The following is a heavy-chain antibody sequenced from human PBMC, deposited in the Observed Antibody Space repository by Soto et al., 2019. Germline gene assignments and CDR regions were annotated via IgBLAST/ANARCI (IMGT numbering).Heavy chain of an antibody. CDR3: ARQWLVVVAATYYYYGMDV. V-gene: IGHV4-39*01. CDR1: GGSISSSSYY. Sequence: QLQLQESGPGLVKPSETLSLTCTVSGGSISSSSYYWGWIRQPPGKGLEWIGSIYYSGSTYYNPSLKSRVTISVDTSKNQFSLKLSSVTAADTAVYYCARQWLVVVAATYYYYGMDVWGQGTTVTVSS. J-gene: IGHJ6*02. CDR2: IYYSGST. D-gene: IGHD2-15*01.